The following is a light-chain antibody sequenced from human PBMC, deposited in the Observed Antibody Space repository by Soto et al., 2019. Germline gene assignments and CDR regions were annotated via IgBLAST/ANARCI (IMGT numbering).Light chain of an antibody. J-gene: IGKJ1*01. V-gene: IGKV3-20*01. CDR3: QQYGSSPRT. CDR2: GAS. CDR1: QSVGSSY. Sequence: EIVLTQSPGTLSLSPGERATLSCRASQSVGSSYLAGYQQKPGQAPRLLIYGASSRATGIPDRFSGSGSGTDFTLTISRLEPEDFEVYYCQQYGSSPRTFGQGTKVEIK.